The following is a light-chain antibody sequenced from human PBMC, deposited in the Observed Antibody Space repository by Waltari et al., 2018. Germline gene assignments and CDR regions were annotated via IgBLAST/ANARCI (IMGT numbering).Light chain of an antibody. Sequence: EIVLTHSPPTLSSSHGERATLSCRDSENAFQYVAWYQQRPGQAPRLLISDASNRATGVPDRFDAFGSGTDFTLTISSLEPEDFAVYYCQQRNDWPLTFGGGTRVEIK. CDR2: DAS. CDR1: ENAFQY. J-gene: IGKJ4*01. CDR3: QQRNDWPLT. V-gene: IGKV3-11*01.